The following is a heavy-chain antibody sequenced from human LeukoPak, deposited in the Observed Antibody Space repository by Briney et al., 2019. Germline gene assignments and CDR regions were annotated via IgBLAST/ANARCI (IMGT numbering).Heavy chain of an antibody. D-gene: IGHD1-26*01. CDR3: ARAIYSGSYVFDY. J-gene: IGHJ4*02. CDR2: IYYSGST. Sequence: PSETPSLTCTVSGGSISSYYWSWIRQPPGKGLEWIGYIYYSGSTNYNPSLKSRVTISVDTSKNQFSLKLSSVTAADTAVYYCARAIYSGSYVFDYWGQGTLVTVSS. CDR1: GGSISSYY. V-gene: IGHV4-59*01.